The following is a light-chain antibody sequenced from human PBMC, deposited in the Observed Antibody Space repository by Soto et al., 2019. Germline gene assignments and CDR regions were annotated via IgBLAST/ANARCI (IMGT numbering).Light chain of an antibody. Sequence: EFVLTQSPGTLSLSPGERATLSCRASQTVRNNYLAWYQQKPGQAPRLLIYDASSRATGIPDRFSGGGSGTDFTLTISRLEPEDFAVYYCHHYATSSRTFGQGTKVDIK. CDR1: QTVRNNY. V-gene: IGKV3-20*01. CDR2: DAS. J-gene: IGKJ1*01. CDR3: HHYATSSRT.